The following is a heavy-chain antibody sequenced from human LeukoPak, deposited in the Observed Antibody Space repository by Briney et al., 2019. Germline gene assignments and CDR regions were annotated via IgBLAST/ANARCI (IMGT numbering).Heavy chain of an antibody. CDR3: ARDRGYDSSGYYQESPSDY. V-gene: IGHV1-2*02. J-gene: IGHJ4*02. Sequence: GASVKVSCKASGYTFTGYYMHWVRQAPGQGLEWMGWINPNSGGTNYAQKLQGRVTMTTDTSTSTAYMELRSLRSDDTAVYYCARDRGYDSSGYYQESPSDYWGQGTLVTVSS. CDR2: INPNSGGT. D-gene: IGHD3-22*01. CDR1: GYTFTGYY.